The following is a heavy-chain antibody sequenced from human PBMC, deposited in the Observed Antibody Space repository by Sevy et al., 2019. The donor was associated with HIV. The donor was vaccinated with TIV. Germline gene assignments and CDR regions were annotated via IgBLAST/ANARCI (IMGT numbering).Heavy chain of an antibody. Sequence: SETLFLTCAVSGYSISSGYYWGWIRQPPGKGLEWIGSKYQSGSTYYNPSFKSRVTISVDTSKNQFSLNLRSETAADTAVDYCARGVGKWGVSSVEYWGQGTLVTVSS. CDR3: ARGVGKWGVSSVEY. CDR2: KYQSGST. V-gene: IGHV4-38-2*01. D-gene: IGHD1-26*01. CDR1: GYSISSGYY. J-gene: IGHJ4*02.